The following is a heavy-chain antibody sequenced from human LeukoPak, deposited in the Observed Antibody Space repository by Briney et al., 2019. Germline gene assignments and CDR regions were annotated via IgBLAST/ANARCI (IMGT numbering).Heavy chain of an antibody. CDR2: IIPIFGTA. CDR1: GGTFSSYA. J-gene: IGHJ6*03. CDR3: ATGNEYCSSTSCYLDYYYYMDV. V-gene: IGHV1-69*05. Sequence: WASVKVSCKASGGTFSSYAISWVRQAPGQGLEWMGGIIPIFGTANYAQKFQGRVTITTDESTSTAYMELSSLRSEDTAVYYCATGNEYCSSTSCYLDYYYYMDVWGKGTTVTVSS. D-gene: IGHD2-2*01.